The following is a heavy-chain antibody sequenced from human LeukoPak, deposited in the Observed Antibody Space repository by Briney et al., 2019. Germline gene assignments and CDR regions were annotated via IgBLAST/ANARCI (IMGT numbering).Heavy chain of an antibody. CDR3: AKDVIRGGISYFDS. CDR1: GFNFRGQA. V-gene: IGHV3-23*01. CDR2: ISGRGETT. J-gene: IGHJ4*02. D-gene: IGHD3-10*01. Sequence: PGGSLRLSCAASGFNFRGQAMSWVRQGPGKGLEWVAGISGRGETTYYADSVQGRFNISRDNSKNTLFLQVNSLRAEDTAVYYCAKDVIRGGISYFDSWGQGTQAAVSS.